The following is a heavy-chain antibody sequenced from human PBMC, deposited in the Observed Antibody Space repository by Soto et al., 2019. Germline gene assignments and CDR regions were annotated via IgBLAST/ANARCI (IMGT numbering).Heavy chain of an antibody. CDR3: ARGLVREGMDV. V-gene: IGHV4-34*01. D-gene: IGHD3-16*01. Sequence: SETLSLSCAVYVGSVSGYYWSWIRQPPGKGLEWIGEINHSGSTNYNPSLKSRVTISVDTSKNQFSLKLSSVTAADTAVYYCARGLVREGMDVWGQGTTVTVSS. J-gene: IGHJ6*02. CDR2: INHSGST. CDR1: VGSVSGYY.